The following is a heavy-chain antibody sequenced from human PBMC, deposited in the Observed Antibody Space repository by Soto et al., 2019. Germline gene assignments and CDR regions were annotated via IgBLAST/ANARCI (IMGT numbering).Heavy chain of an antibody. V-gene: IGHV3-48*01. CDR2: ISSSSSTI. CDR3: AGGMVFGVVITNFDY. Sequence: EVQLVESGGGLVQPGGSLRLSCAASGFTFSSYSMNWVRQAPGKGLEWVSYISSSSSTIYYADSVKGRFTISRDNAKNSLYRQRNSLRAEETAVYYCAGGMVFGVVITNFDYWGQGTLVTVSS. D-gene: IGHD3-3*01. J-gene: IGHJ4*02. CDR1: GFTFSSYS.